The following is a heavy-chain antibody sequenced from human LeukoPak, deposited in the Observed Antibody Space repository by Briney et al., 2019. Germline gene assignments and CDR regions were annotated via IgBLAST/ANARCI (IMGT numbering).Heavy chain of an antibody. Sequence: PSETLSLTCTVSGDSISSYYWSWIRQPPGKELEWLGYISYTGGTSYNPSLKSRVTISVDTSKNQFSLNLSSVTAADTAVYYCARAPILYYFDCWGQGTLVTVSS. CDR3: ARAPILYYFDC. CDR1: GDSISSYY. V-gene: IGHV4-59*08. J-gene: IGHJ4*02. CDR2: ISYTGGT.